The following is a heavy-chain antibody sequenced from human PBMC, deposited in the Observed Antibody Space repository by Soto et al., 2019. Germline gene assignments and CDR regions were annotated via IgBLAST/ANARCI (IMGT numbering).Heavy chain of an antibody. Sequence: PSQTLSLTCAISGDSVSSNSAAWNWIRQSPSRGLEWLGRTYYRSKWYNDYAVSVKSRITINPDTSKNQFSLQLNSVTPADTAVYYCARARGYCTNGVCYIDYWGQGTLVTVSS. CDR1: GDSVSSNSAA. CDR3: ARARGYCTNGVCYIDY. J-gene: IGHJ4*02. D-gene: IGHD2-8*01. V-gene: IGHV6-1*01. CDR2: TYYRSKWYN.